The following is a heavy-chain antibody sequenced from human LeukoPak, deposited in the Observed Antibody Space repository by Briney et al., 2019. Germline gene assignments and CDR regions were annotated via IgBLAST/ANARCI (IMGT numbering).Heavy chain of an antibody. Sequence: GGSLRLSCEASGFTFTSYPMHWVRQAPGKGLEWVSSISATGSGTFYADSMNGRFTISRDNAKQTFFLQMKSLRPGDTALYYCAKGTDTSGRQNFDFWGQGTLVTVSS. CDR2: ISATGSGT. CDR1: GFTFTSYP. J-gene: IGHJ4*02. V-gene: IGHV3-23*01. CDR3: AKGTDTSGRQNFDF. D-gene: IGHD2-15*01.